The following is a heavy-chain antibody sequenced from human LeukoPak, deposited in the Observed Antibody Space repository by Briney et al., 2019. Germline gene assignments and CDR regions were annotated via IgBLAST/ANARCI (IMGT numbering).Heavy chain of an antibody. Sequence: PGGSLRLSCAASGFTFSSYSMNWVRQAPGKGLEWVSSISSSSSYIYYADSVKGRFTISRDNAKNSLYLQMNSLRAEDAAVYYCARGDCGDGSCYLSLTTIDYWGQGTLVTVSS. V-gene: IGHV3-21*01. CDR2: ISSSSSYI. D-gene: IGHD2-15*01. J-gene: IGHJ4*02. CDR3: ARGDCGDGSCYLSLTTIDY. CDR1: GFTFSSYS.